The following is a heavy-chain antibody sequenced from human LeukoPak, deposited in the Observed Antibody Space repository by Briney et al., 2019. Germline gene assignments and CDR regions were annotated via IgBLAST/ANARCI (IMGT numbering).Heavy chain of an antibody. Sequence: ASVKVSCKASGYTFTSYDINWVRQATGQGLEWMGWMNPNSGGTNYAQKFQGRVTMTRDTSISTAYMELSRLRSDDTAVYYCARDYYGSGDLYYYYYMDVWGKGTTVTISS. CDR2: MNPNSGGT. J-gene: IGHJ6*03. CDR3: ARDYYGSGDLYYYYYMDV. CDR1: GYTFTSYD. V-gene: IGHV1-2*02. D-gene: IGHD3-10*01.